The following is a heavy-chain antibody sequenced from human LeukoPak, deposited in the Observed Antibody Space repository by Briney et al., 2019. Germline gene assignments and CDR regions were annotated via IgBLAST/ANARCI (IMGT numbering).Heavy chain of an antibody. J-gene: IGHJ4*02. D-gene: IGHD3-3*01. Sequence: PGGSLRLSCAASGFTFSSYAMSWIRQAPGKGLEWVSYISSSGSTIYYADSVKGRFTISRDNAKNSLYLQMNSLRAKDTAVYYCARDPHYDFWSGYYVDYWGQGTLVTVSS. CDR2: ISSSGSTI. V-gene: IGHV3-11*01. CDR1: GFTFSSYA. CDR3: ARDPHYDFWSGYYVDY.